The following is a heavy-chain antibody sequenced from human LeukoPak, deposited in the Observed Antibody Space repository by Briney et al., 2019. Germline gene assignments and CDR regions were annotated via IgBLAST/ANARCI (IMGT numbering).Heavy chain of an antibody. CDR3: ASHSGGYAY. J-gene: IGHJ4*02. D-gene: IGHD5-12*01. CDR2: IYYSGGT. V-gene: IGHV4-30-4*07. Sequence: SQTLSLTCAVSGGSISSGGYSWSWIRQPPGKGLEWIGYIYYSGGTYYNPSLKSRVTISVDTSKNQFSLKLISVTAADTAVYYCASHSGGYAYWGQGTLVTASS. CDR1: GGSISSGGYS.